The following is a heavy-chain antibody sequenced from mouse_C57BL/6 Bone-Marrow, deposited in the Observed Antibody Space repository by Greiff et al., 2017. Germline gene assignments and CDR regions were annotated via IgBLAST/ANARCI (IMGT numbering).Heavy chain of an antibody. D-gene: IGHD1-1*01. Sequence: QVQLQQSGPELVRPGASVKISCKAPGYTFPSHWMQWVRQRPGQGLEWIGEIFPGSGSTYYNEKFKGKATLTVDTSSSTAYMQLSSLTSEDSAVYFCARWGWGFYYGSSYYDYWGQGTTLTVSS. CDR2: IFPGSGST. J-gene: IGHJ2*01. V-gene: IGHV1-56*01. CDR1: GYTFPSHW. CDR3: ARWGWGFYYGSSYYDY.